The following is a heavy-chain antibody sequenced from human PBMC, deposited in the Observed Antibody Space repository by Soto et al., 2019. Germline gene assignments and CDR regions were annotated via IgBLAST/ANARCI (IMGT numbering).Heavy chain of an antibody. V-gene: IGHV4-34*01. D-gene: IGHD2-21*01. CDR1: GGSFSGYY. CDR3: ARGHIPLDY. J-gene: IGHJ4*02. CDR2: INHSGST. Sequence: SETLSLTCAVYGGSFSGYYWSWIRQPPGKGLEWIGEINHSGSTNYNPSLKSRVTISVDTSKNQFSLKLSSVTAADTAVYYCARGHIPLDYWGQGTLVTVSS.